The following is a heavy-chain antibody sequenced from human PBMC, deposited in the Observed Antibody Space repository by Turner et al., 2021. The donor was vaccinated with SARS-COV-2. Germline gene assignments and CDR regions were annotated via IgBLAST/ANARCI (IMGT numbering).Heavy chain of an antibody. Sequence: QVQLVQSEAEVKKHGASVTVSCKASGYTFSGYYLHWVRQAPGQGLGWMGWNNPNSGGTIYAQKFQGRVTMTRDTSVSTAYMELSRLRSDDTAVYYCARQATAMFTGPRPATAAGFDPWGQGTLVTVSS. J-gene: IGHJ5*02. V-gene: IGHV1-2*02. CDR1: GYTFSGYY. D-gene: IGHD5-18*01. CDR3: ARQATAMFTGPRPATAAGFDP. CDR2: NNPNSGGT.